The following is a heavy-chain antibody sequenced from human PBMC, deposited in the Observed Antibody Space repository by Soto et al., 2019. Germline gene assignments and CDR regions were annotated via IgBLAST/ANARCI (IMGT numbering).Heavy chain of an antibody. CDR2: MNPNSGNT. J-gene: IGHJ6*02. V-gene: IGHV1-8*01. CDR1: GYTFTSYD. Sequence: QVQLVQYGAEVKKPGASVKVSCKASGYTFTSYDINWVRQATGQGLEWMGWMNPNSGNTGYAQKFQGRVTMTRNTSISTAYMELSSLRSEDTAVYYCARVLSWASYYDFWSGYYNYYYYGMDVWGQGTTVTVSS. CDR3: ARVLSWASYYDFWSGYYNYYYYGMDV. D-gene: IGHD3-3*01.